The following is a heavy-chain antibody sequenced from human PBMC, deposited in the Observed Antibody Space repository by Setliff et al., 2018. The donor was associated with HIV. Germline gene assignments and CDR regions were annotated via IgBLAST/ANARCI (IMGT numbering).Heavy chain of an antibody. CDR2: IYSGGTT. Sequence: PGGSLRLSCAASGVTVTGNYMSWVRQAPGKGLEWVSGIYSGGTTYCADSVRGRFTIARDNSKNTLYLQMNSLRAADTAVYYCARGDAYSLGGHSYMDVWGKGTTVTVSS. CDR1: GVTVTGNY. D-gene: IGHD3-16*01. CDR3: ARGDAYSLGGHSYMDV. V-gene: IGHV3-53*01. J-gene: IGHJ6*03.